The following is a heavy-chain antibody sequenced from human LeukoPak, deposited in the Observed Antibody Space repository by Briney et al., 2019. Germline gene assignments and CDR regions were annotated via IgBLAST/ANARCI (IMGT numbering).Heavy chain of an antibody. CDR2: IYPGDSDT. CDR3: ASWGGCSSTSCPLDY. Sequence: GESLKISCKGSGYSFTGYWIGWVRQMPGKGLEWMGIIYPGDSDTRYSPSFQGQVTISADKSISTAYLQWSSLKASDTAMYYCASWGGCSSTSCPLDYWGQGTLVTVSS. D-gene: IGHD2-2*01. J-gene: IGHJ4*02. V-gene: IGHV5-51*01. CDR1: GYSFTGYW.